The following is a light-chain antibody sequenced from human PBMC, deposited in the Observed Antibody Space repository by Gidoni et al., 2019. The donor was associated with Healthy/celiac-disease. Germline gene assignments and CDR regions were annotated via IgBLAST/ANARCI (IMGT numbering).Light chain of an antibody. CDR2: QDS. CDR1: KLGDKY. CDR3: QAWDSSTQRV. V-gene: IGLV3-1*01. J-gene: IGLJ3*02. Sequence: SYELTQPPSVSVSPGQTASITCSGDKLGDKYACWYQQKPGQSPVLVIYQDSKRPLGIPERFSGSNSGNTATLTISGTQAMDEADYYCQAWDSSTQRVFGGGTKLTVL.